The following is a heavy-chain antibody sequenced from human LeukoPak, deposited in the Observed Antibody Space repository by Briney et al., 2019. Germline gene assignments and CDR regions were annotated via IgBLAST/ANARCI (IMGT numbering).Heavy chain of an antibody. D-gene: IGHD3-3*01. CDR1: GYTFTGYY. J-gene: IGHJ3*02. Sequence: ASVKVSCKASGYTFTGYYMHWVRQAPGQGLEWMGWINPNSGGTNYAQKVQGRVTMSTDESTSTAYMELSSLRSEDTAVYYCARQGGITVFQMAQPGGAFDIWGQGTMVTVSS. V-gene: IGHV1-2*02. CDR2: INPNSGGT. CDR3: ARQGGITVFQMAQPGGAFDI.